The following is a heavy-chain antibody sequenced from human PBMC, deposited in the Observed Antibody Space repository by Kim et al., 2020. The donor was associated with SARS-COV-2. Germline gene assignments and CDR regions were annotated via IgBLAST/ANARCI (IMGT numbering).Heavy chain of an antibody. CDR3: AKETPRISWSGFDF. CDR1: GFAFERFS. V-gene: IGHV3-43*01. CDR2: ISGDAETT. Sequence: GGSLRLSCATSGFAFERFSMHWVRQAPGKGLEWVSLISGDAETTYYSDSVKGRFTISRDNNGDYLYLHMNSLRTGDTALYFCAKETPRISWSGFDFWSQGTPVTVSS. D-gene: IGHD6-13*01. J-gene: IGHJ4*02.